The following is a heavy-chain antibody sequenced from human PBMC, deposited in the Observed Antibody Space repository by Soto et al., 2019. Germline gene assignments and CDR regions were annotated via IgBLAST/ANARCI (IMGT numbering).Heavy chain of an antibody. Sequence: GGSLRLSCAASGFTFSSYEMNWVRQAPGKGLEWVSYISSSGSTIYYADSVKGRFTISRDNAKNSLYLQMNSLRAEDTAVYYCARDRGGGYFDYWGQGTLVTVSS. CDR3: ARDRGGGYFDY. CDR1: GFTFSSYE. D-gene: IGHD3-10*01. J-gene: IGHJ4*02. V-gene: IGHV3-48*03. CDR2: ISSSGSTI.